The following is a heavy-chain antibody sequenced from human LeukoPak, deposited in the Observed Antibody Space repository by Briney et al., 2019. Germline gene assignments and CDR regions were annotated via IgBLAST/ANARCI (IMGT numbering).Heavy chain of an antibody. CDR1: AYTFTSYD. V-gene: IGHV1-8*03. Sequence: ASVKVSCKAPAYTFTSYDINWVRQATGQGLEWMGWMNPNSGNTGYAQKFQGRVTITRNTSISTAYMEPSSLRSEDTAVYYCARGVYSGSYYYYYYMDVWGKGTTVTVSS. J-gene: IGHJ6*03. CDR2: MNPNSGNT. D-gene: IGHD1-26*01. CDR3: ARGVYSGSYYYYYYMDV.